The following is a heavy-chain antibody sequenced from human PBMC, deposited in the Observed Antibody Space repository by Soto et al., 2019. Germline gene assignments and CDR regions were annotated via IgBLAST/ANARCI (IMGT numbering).Heavy chain of an antibody. CDR3: ARIGWGYDYVWGRYFDY. CDR1: AFSFSNNW. V-gene: IGHV3-7*01. Sequence: EVHLVESGGGLVQPGGSLRLSCAASAFSFSNNWMSWVRQAPGKGLEWVANIKEGGSEKYYVDSVKGRFTISRDHAKNSVYLQMTSLRVEDTAVYYCARIGWGYDYVWGRYFDYWGQGTLVTVSS. CDR2: IKEGGSEK. J-gene: IGHJ4*02. D-gene: IGHD3-16*01.